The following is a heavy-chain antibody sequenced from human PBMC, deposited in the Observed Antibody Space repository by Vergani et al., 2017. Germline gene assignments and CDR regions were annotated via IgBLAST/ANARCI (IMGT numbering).Heavy chain of an antibody. V-gene: IGHV1-69*02. J-gene: IGHJ4*02. CDR2: ISPILGIA. Sequence: QVQLVQSGAEVKKPGSSVKVSCKASGGTFSSYTISWVRQAPGQGLEWMGRISPILGIANYAQKFQGRVTITADKSTSTAYMELSSLRSEDTAVYYCARGGGDYGDQDLDYWGQGTLVTVSS. CDR3: ARGGGDYGDQDLDY. D-gene: IGHD4-17*01. CDR1: GGTFSSYT.